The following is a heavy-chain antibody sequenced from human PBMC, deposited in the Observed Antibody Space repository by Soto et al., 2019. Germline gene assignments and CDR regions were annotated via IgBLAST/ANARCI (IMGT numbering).Heavy chain of an antibody. D-gene: IGHD3-10*01. Sequence: GGSLRLSCAASGFTFSNAWMSWVRQAPGKGLEWVGRIKSKTDGGTTDYAAPVKGRFTISRDDSKNTLYLQMNSLKTEDTAVYYCTTDPGKGGYYGSGSYIYYYGMDVWGQGTTVTVSS. CDR1: GFTFSNAW. J-gene: IGHJ6*02. CDR2: IKSKTDGGTT. CDR3: TTDPGKGGYYGSGSYIYYYGMDV. V-gene: IGHV3-15*01.